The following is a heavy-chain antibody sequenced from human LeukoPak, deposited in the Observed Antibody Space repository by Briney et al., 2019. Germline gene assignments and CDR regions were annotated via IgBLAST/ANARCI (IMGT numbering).Heavy chain of an antibody. CDR1: GFTFSTYG. CDR3: ARSDWFDP. J-gene: IGHJ5*02. CDR2: ISYDGSNK. V-gene: IGHV3-30*03. Sequence: PGRSLRLSCAASGFTFSTYGMHWVRQAPGKGLEWVAVISYDGSNKYYVDSVKGRFTISRDNSKNILYLQMNSLRAEDTAVYYCARSDWFDPWGQGTLVTVSS.